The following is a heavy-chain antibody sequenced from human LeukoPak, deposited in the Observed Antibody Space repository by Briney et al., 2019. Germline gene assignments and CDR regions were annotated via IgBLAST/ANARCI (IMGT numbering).Heavy chain of an antibody. Sequence: GGSLRLSCVSSGFTFSNYWMKWVRQAPGKGLEWVASINEDGSGKFSVGSVKDRITISRDNTRDSLDLQINSLTVEDTAIYYCARDDGDVWGTGTTVTVSS. CDR3: ARDDGDV. CDR1: GFTFSNYW. J-gene: IGHJ6*04. V-gene: IGHV3-7*01. CDR2: INEDGSGK.